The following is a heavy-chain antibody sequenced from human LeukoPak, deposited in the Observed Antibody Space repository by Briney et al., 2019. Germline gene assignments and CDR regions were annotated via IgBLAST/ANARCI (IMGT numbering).Heavy chain of an antibody. CDR2: IRYDGSNK. Sequence: GGSLRLSCAASGFTFSSYGMHWVRQAPGKGLEWVAFIRYDGSNKYYADSVKGRFTISRDNSKNTLYLQMNSLRAEDTAVYYCAKDWALWGGYYYYYMDVWGKGTTVTVSS. V-gene: IGHV3-30*02. CDR3: AKDWALWGGYYYYYMDV. J-gene: IGHJ6*03. CDR1: GFTFSSYG. D-gene: IGHD2/OR15-2a*01.